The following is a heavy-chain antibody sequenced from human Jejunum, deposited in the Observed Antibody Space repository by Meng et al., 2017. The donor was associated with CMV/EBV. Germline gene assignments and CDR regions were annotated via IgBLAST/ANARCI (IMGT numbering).Heavy chain of an antibody. Sequence: SYYWSWSRQTTGKGLEWIGYICYSGRTNYNPSLKSRVTMSVDTSKNQFSLKLSSVTAADTAVYYCASGGIYDFWSGYYTGQTWFDPWGQGTLVTVSS. D-gene: IGHD3-3*01. CDR2: ICYSGRT. V-gene: IGHV4-59*01. J-gene: IGHJ5*02. CDR3: ASGGIYDFWSGYYTGQTWFDP. CDR1: SYY.